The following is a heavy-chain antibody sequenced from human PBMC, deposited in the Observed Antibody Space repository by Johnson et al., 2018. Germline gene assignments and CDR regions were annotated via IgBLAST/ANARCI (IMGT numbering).Heavy chain of an antibody. CDR1: GFTFSSYG. V-gene: IGHV3-30*18. CDR3: AKDLSGYSGGWLSYYYYYMDV. Sequence: QVQLVQSGGGVVQPGRSLRLSCAASGFTFSSYGMHWVRQAPGKGLEWVAVISYDGSNKYYADSVKGRFTISRDNSKNTLYLQMNSLRAEDTAVYYCAKDLSGYSGGWLSYYYYYMDVWGKGTTVTVSS. CDR2: ISYDGSNK. D-gene: IGHD6-19*01. J-gene: IGHJ6*03.